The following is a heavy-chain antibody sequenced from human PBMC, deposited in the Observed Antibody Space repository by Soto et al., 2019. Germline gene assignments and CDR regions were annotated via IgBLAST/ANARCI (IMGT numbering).Heavy chain of an antibody. CDR1: GGSISSYY. CDR2: IYYSGST. CDR3: ARDHLDWDPLHYWYFDL. Sequence: SETLSLTCTVSGGSISSYYWSWIRQPPGKGLEWIGYIYYSGSTNYNPSLKSRVTISVDTSKNQFSLKLSSVTAADTAVYYCARDHLDWDPLHYWYFDLWGRGTLVTVSS. J-gene: IGHJ2*01. V-gene: IGHV4-59*01. D-gene: IGHD3-9*01.